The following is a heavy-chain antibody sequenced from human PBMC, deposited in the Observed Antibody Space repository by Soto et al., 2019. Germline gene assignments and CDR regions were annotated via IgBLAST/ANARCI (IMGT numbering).Heavy chain of an antibody. CDR2: ISAYNGNT. V-gene: IGHV1-18*01. J-gene: IGHJ4*02. CDR3: AIDRGYSGYGEY. Sequence: QVQLVQSGAEVKKPGASVKVSCKASGYTFTSYGISWVRQAPGQGLEWMGWISAYNGNTNYPQKLQGRVTMPTDTSTSTAYMGLRSLRSADTAVYYCAIDRGYSGYGEYWGQGTLVTVSS. CDR1: GYTFTSYG. D-gene: IGHD5-12*01.